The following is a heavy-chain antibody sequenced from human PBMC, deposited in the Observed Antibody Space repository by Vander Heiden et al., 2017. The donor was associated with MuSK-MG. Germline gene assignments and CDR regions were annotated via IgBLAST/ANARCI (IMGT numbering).Heavy chain of an antibody. CDR1: GGSFSGYY. Sequence: QVQLQQRGAGLLKPSETLSLTRAVYGGSFSGYYWSWIRQPPGKGLEWIGEINNSGRTNQTPSRKSLVTISVDTSKNQVSLKLSSVTAAQPDVYYRARGKYGIIICCFGYSNYWGQGTMVTVSS. V-gene: IGHV4-34*01. D-gene: IGHD2-2*01. CDR3: ARGKYGIIICCFGYSNY. J-gene: IGHJ4*02. CDR2: INNSGRT.